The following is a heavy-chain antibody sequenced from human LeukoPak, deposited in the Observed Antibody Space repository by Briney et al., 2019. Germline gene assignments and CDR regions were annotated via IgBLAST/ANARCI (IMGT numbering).Heavy chain of an antibody. CDR2: IKTDGSST. CDR1: GFTFSSYW. J-gene: IGHJ4*02. D-gene: IGHD6-13*01. Sequence: GGSLRLSCAASGFTFSSYWMHWVRQVPGKGLMWVSRIKTDGSSTSYADSEKGRFTISRDNAKNTLYLQMNSLRVEDTAVYYCARDFMYSITCAGCWGQGTLVTVSS. V-gene: IGHV3-74*01. CDR3: ARDFMYSITCAGC.